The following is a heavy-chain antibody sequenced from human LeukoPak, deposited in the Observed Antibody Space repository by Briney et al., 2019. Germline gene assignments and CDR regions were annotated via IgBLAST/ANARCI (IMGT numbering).Heavy chain of an antibody. J-gene: IGHJ2*01. CDR1: GGSISHYF. D-gene: IGHD6-19*01. CDR2: IYYSGST. Sequence: SETLSLTCTVSGGSISHYFWSWIRQPPGKALEWIGYIYYSGSTNYNPSLKSRVTISVDTSKNQFSLKLSSVTAADTAVYYYAKTVAGYWYFDLWGRGTLVTVSS. CDR3: AKTVAGYWYFDL. V-gene: IGHV4-59*08.